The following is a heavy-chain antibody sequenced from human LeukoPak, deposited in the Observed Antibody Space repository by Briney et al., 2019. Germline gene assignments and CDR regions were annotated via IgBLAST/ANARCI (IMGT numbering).Heavy chain of an antibody. CDR1: GGSISSYY. V-gene: IGHV4-59*01. CDR2: IYYSGST. CDR3: ARDEAFGSSWYNWFDP. J-gene: IGHJ5*02. D-gene: IGHD6-13*01. Sequence: SETLSLTCTVSGGSISSYYWSWLRQPPGKGLEWIGYIYYSGSTNYNPSLKSRVTISVDTSKNQFSLKLSSVTAADTAVYYCARDEAFGSSWYNWFDPWGQGTLVTVSS.